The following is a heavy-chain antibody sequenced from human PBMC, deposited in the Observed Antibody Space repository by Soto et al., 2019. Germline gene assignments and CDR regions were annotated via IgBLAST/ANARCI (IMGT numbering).Heavy chain of an antibody. CDR1: GGSISSYY. Sequence: KPSETLSLTCTVSGGSISSYYWSWIRQPAGKGLEWIGRIYTSGSTNYNPSLKSRVTMSVDTSKNQFSLKLSSVTAADTAVYYCARDWRYCSGGSCRPNWFDPWGQGTLVTVSS. D-gene: IGHD2-15*01. CDR2: IYTSGST. J-gene: IGHJ5*02. V-gene: IGHV4-4*07. CDR3: ARDWRYCSGGSCRPNWFDP.